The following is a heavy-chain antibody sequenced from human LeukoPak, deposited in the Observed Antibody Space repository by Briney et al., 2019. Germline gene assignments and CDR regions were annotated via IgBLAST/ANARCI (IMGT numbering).Heavy chain of an antibody. V-gene: IGHV1-46*01. CDR2: INPSGGST. CDR1: GYTFTSYY. D-gene: IGHD5-18*01. CDR3: ARVDTAMVFRMGLAY. Sequence: ASVKVSCKASGYTFTSYYMHWVRQAPGQGLEWMGIINPSGGSTSYAQKFQGRVTMTRDMSTSTVYMELSSLRSEDTAVYYCARVDTAMVFRMGLAYWGQGTLVTVSS. J-gene: IGHJ4*02.